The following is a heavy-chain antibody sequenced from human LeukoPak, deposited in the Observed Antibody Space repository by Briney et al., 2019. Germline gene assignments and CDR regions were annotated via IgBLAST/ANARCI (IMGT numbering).Heavy chain of an antibody. J-gene: IGHJ5*02. CDR2: IYSGGAT. V-gene: IGHV3-53*05. CDR1: GFIVSTNY. D-gene: IGHD1-26*01. CDR3: ARDLLTEVGGAKSGFDP. Sequence: GGSLRLSCAASGFIVSTNYVTWVRQAPGKGLEWVSGIYSGGATYYADSVKGRFTISRDNSQNTLYLQMNSLSADDTAVYYCARDLLTEVGGAKSGFDPWGQGTLVTVSS.